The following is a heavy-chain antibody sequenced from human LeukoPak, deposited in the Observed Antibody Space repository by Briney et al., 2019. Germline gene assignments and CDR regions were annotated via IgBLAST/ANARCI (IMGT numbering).Heavy chain of an antibody. D-gene: IGHD3-22*01. J-gene: IGHJ4*02. Sequence: PGGSLRLSCAASGFTFSSYAMSWVRQAPGKGLEWVSAISGSGGSTYYADSVKGRFTISRDNSKNTLYLQMNSLRAEDTAVYYCAKDGQGWYYYDSSGYYSDYWGQGTLVTVSS. CDR3: AKDGQGWYYYDSSGYYSDY. V-gene: IGHV3-23*01. CDR1: GFTFSSYA. CDR2: ISGSGGST.